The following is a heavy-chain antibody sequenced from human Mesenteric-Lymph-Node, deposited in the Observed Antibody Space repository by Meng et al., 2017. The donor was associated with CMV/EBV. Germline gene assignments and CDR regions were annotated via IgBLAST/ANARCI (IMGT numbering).Heavy chain of an antibody. CDR1: GFTFSNYS. CDR3: ARENYDESWYFDY. D-gene: IGHD3-22*01. V-gene: IGHV3-48*04. CDR2: ISSSSSSI. J-gene: IGHJ4*02. Sequence: SCAASGFTFSNYSMNWVRQAPGKGLEWLSYISSSSSSIYYADSVKGRFTISRDNAKNSLYLQMNSLRAEDTAVYYCARENYDESWYFDYWGQGTLVTVSS.